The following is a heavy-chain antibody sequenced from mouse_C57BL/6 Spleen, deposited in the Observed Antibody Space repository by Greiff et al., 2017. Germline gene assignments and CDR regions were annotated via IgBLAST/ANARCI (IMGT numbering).Heavy chain of an antibody. J-gene: IGHJ3*01. CDR1: GYTFTDYY. CDR3: ASYDYDAWFAY. D-gene: IGHD2-4*01. CDR2: IYPGSGNT. V-gene: IGHV1-76*01. Sequence: QVQLQQSGAELVRPGASVKLSCKASGYTFTDYYINWVKQRPGQGLEWIARIYPGSGNTYYNEKFKGKATLTAEKSSSTAYMQLSSLTSEDSAVYFCASYDYDAWFAYWGQGTLVTVSA.